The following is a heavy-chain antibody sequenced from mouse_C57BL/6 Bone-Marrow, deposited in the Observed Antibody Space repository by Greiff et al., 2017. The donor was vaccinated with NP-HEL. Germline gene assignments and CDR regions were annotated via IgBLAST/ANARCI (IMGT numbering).Heavy chain of an antibody. J-gene: IGHJ1*03. Sequence: EVQLVESGPGLAKPSQTLSLTCSVTGYSITSDYWNWIRKFPGNKLEYMGYISYSGSTYYNPSLKSRISITRDTSKNQYYLQVNSVTTEDTATYYGARYRYQDYGSRGGYFDVWGTGTTVTVSS. CDR1: GYSITSDY. CDR3: ARYRYQDYGSRGGYFDV. CDR2: ISYSGST. V-gene: IGHV3-8*01. D-gene: IGHD1-1*01.